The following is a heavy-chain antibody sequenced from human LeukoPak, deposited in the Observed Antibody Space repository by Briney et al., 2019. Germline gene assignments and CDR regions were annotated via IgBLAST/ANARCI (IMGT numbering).Heavy chain of an antibody. V-gene: IGHV4-59*01. CDR1: AVSFSGYY. D-gene: IGHD3-22*01. Sequence: SETLSLTCAVYAVSFSGYYWNWIRQPPGKGLEWIGYIYYSGSTNYNPSLRSRATISVDTSKTHFSLKLTSWTDAATALYYWARIDDTSGYQLDWLFGLWGGGTLVTVSS. J-gene: IGHJ2*01. CDR3: ARIDDTSGYQLDWLFGL. CDR2: IYYSGST.